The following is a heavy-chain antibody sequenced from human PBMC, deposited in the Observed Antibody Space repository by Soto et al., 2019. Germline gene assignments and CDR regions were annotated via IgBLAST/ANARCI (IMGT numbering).Heavy chain of an antibody. CDR3: AGAVATLLVG. D-gene: IGHD5-12*01. V-gene: IGHV3-30-3*01. J-gene: IGHJ4*02. CDR1: GFTFSSYS. CDR2: ISSDGSNK. Sequence: GGSLRLSCAASGFTFSSYSLDWVRQAPGTGLEWVAGISSDGSNKYHADSVKGRFTISRDNSKNSLYLQMNSLRAEDTAVYYCAGAVATLLVGRAQGTLDTGSS.